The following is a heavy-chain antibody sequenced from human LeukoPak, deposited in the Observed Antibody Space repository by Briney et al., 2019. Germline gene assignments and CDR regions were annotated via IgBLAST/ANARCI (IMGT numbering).Heavy chain of an antibody. CDR3: ARGGASELSYFDY. CDR1: GFTVSNKY. Sequence: GGSLRLSCAASGFTVSNKYMSWVRQAPGKGLECVSVIYDGGNTYYADSVKGRFTISRDNSKNTLYLQVNSLRAEDTAVYYCARGGASELSYFDYWGQGTLVTVSS. D-gene: IGHD2-15*01. J-gene: IGHJ4*02. CDR2: IYDGGNT. V-gene: IGHV3-53*01.